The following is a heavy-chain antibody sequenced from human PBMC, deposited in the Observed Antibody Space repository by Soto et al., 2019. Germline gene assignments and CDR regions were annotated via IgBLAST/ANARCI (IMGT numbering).Heavy chain of an antibody. D-gene: IGHD6-19*01. CDR1: GYSFTNYW. V-gene: IGHV5-51*01. J-gene: IGHJ4*02. Sequence: GESLKISCKGSGYSFTNYWIGWVRQMPGKGLEWMGIIYPGDSDTRYSPSFEGHVTISADKSISTAYLQWSSLKASDTATYFCARAPSHGWFQHFDYWGQGTLVTVSS. CDR3: ARAPSHGWFQHFDY. CDR2: IYPGDSDT.